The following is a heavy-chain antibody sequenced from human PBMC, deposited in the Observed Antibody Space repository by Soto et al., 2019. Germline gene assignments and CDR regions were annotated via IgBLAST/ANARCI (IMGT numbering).Heavy chain of an antibody. D-gene: IGHD6-19*01. V-gene: IGHV4-31*03. CDR2: IHNSGST. CDR1: AASVGGVGSS. CDR3: ARDLGSEQWFFDN. Sequence: QVQLQESGPGLVKPSQTLSLTCLVSAASVGGVGSSGRWIRLHPGRGLGFIGYIHNSGSTYSNPSLENRVAMSIDTSKNQFSLRLSSVTAADSAVYFCARDLGSEQWFFDNWGQGILVTVSS. J-gene: IGHJ4*02.